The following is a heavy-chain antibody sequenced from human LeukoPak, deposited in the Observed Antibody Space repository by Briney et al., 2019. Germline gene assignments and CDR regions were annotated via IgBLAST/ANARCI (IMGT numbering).Heavy chain of an antibody. Sequence: ASVKVSCKASGYTFTSYGISWVRQAPGQGLEWMGWISAYNGNTNYAQKLQGRVTMTTDTSTSTAYMELRSLRSDDTAVYYCAREIKSTYYDFWSGMWNYYGMDVWGQGTTVTVSS. CDR2: ISAYNGNT. D-gene: IGHD3-3*01. V-gene: IGHV1-18*01. J-gene: IGHJ6*02. CDR3: AREIKSTYYDFWSGMWNYYGMDV. CDR1: GYTFTSYG.